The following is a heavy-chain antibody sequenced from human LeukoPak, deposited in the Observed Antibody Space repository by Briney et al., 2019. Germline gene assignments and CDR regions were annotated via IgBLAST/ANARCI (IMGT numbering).Heavy chain of an antibody. V-gene: IGHV4-34*01. Sequence: SETLSLTCAVYGGSFSGYYWSWIRQPPGKGLEWIGEINHSGSTNYNPSLKSRVTISVDTSKNQFSLKLSSVAAADTAVYYCARGYPLRYFDWLSRYYFDYWGQGTLVTVSS. D-gene: IGHD3-9*01. CDR1: GGSFSGYY. CDR2: INHSGST. CDR3: ARGYPLRYFDWLSRYYFDY. J-gene: IGHJ4*02.